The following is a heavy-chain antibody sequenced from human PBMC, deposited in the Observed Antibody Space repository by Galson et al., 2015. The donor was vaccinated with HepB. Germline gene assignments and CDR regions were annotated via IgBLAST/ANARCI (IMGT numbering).Heavy chain of an antibody. CDR3: ARINSGSYYYYYYMDV. Sequence: TLSLTCTVSGGSIGSGGYYWCWIRQHPGKGLEWIGYIYYSGSTYYNPSLKSRVTISVDTSKNQFSLKLRSVTAADSAVYYCARINSGSYYYYYYMDVWGKGTPVTVSS. J-gene: IGHJ6*03. V-gene: IGHV4-31*03. D-gene: IGHD1-26*01. CDR1: GGSIGSGGYY. CDR2: IYYSGST.